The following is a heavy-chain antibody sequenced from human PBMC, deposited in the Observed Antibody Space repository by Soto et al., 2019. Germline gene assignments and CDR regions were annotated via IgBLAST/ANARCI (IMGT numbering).Heavy chain of an antibody. D-gene: IGHD3-9*01. CDR2: IDPGSGAT. Sequence: HEHLVQSGAEVKRPGASLKVSCKASTYTFTDYYIHWVRQAPGQGLEWMGWIDPGSGATNYAPNFQGRVTLTSDTSINTASMDLTSLTSDDTAVYYCARGDSGTGSWPFPYFDYWGQGTLVIVSS. CDR3: ARGDSGTGSWPFPYFDY. V-gene: IGHV1-2*02. J-gene: IGHJ4*02. CDR1: TYTFTDYY.